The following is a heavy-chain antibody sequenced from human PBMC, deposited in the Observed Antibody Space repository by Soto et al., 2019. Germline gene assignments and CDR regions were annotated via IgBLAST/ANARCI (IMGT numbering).Heavy chain of an antibody. Sequence: PSETLSLTCAVYGGSFSCYYWSWIGQPPGEGLEWIGEINHSGSTNYNPSLKSRVTISVDTSKNQFSLKLSSVTAADTAVYYCASLTRYGSGSYYSYYYYGMDVWGQGTTVTVSS. V-gene: IGHV4-34*01. J-gene: IGHJ6*02. D-gene: IGHD3-10*01. CDR1: GGSFSCYY. CDR3: ASLTRYGSGSYYSYYYYGMDV. CDR2: INHSGST.